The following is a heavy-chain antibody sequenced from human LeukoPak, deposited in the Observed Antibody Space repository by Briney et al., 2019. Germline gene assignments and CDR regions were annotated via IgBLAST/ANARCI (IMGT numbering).Heavy chain of an antibody. CDR1: GFTFSSSA. CDR3: GKLFYSSGMYHFDY. J-gene: IGHJ4*02. Sequence: GGSLRLSCATSGFTFSSSAMSWVRQPPGKGLTWVSTISGSGGGTYYADSVKGRFTISRDNSKNTLYLQMNSLRAEDTAVFYCGKLFYSSGMYHFDYWGQGTLVTVSS. V-gene: IGHV3-23*01. CDR2: ISGSGGGT. D-gene: IGHD3-10*01.